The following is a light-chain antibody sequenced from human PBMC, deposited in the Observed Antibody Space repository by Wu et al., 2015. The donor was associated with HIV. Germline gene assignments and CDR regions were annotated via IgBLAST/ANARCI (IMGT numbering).Light chain of an antibody. CDR2: DAS. J-gene: IGKJ3*01. CDR3: QQFRSRPFT. V-gene: IGKV3-15*01. Sequence: EIVLTQSPDTLSLSPGERATLSCRASHNIYSNLAWYQQKPGQSPRLLIHDASTRAKGVSTRFRGSGSGTDFTLTIDSLQSEDFASYYCQQFRSRPFTFG. CDR1: HNIYSN.